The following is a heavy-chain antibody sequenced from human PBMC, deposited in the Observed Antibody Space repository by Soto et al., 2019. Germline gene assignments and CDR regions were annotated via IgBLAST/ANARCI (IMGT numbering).Heavy chain of an antibody. CDR3: VRGGKTAGAFDI. CDR2: IWDDGNQK. D-gene: IGHD3-16*01. V-gene: IGHV3-33*01. J-gene: IGHJ3*02. Sequence: QVQLVESGGVVVQPGRSLRLSCAASGFTFSNYGMHWVRQAPGKGLEWVAVIWDDGNQKYYVDSVKGRFTISRDNSENTMFLQMNSLTAEDTAVYYCVRGGKTAGAFDIWVQGTMVTVSS. CDR1: GFTFSNYG.